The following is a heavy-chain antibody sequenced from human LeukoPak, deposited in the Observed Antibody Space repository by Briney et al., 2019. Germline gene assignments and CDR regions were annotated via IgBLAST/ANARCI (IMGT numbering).Heavy chain of an antibody. CDR3: ARDRLLGIAAAGTNFDS. CDR2: INGSGGGT. Sequence: PGGSLRLSCAASGFTFSSYAMNWVRQAPGQGLERDSVINGSGGGTYYADSVKGRFTISRDNSKNTLYLQMNSLRAEDTAVYYCARDRLLGIAAAGTNFDSWGQGTLVTVSS. J-gene: IGHJ4*02. D-gene: IGHD6-13*01. CDR1: GFTFSSYA. V-gene: IGHV3-23*01.